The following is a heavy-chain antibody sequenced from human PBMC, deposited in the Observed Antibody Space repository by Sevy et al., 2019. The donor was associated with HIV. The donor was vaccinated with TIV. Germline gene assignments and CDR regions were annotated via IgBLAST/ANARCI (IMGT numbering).Heavy chain of an antibody. J-gene: IGHJ4*02. CDR1: GFTFDDYA. CDR3: AKDRSYGGNSFDF. V-gene: IGHV3-9*01. CDR2: ISCNSGNI. Sequence: GGSLRLSCAASGFTFDDYAMHWVRQAPGKGLEWVSGISCNSGNIGYADSVKGRFTISRDNGKNTLYLQMNSLRAEDTALYYCAKDRSYGGNSFDFWGQRTLVTVSS. D-gene: IGHD4-17*01.